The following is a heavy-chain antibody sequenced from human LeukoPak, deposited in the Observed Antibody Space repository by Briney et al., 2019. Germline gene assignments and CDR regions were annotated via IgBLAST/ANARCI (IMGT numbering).Heavy chain of an antibody. V-gene: IGHV1-24*01. CDR3: ATFLIYYYDSSGYYQRYFDY. CDR2: FYPEDGET. D-gene: IGHD3-22*01. J-gene: IGHJ4*02. CDR1: GYTLTELS. Sequence: ASVKVSCKVSGYTLTELSMHWVRQAPGKGLEWRGRFYPEDGETIYAQKFQGRVTMTEDTSTDTAYMELSSLRSEDTAVYYCATFLIYYYDSSGYYQRYFDYWGQGTLVTVSS.